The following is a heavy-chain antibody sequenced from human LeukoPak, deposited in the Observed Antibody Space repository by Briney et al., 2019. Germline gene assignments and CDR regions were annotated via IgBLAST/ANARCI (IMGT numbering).Heavy chain of an antibody. CDR2: IRYDGSNK. V-gene: IGHV3-30*02. CDR3: AKDFTNIRSEGAYDSSGYLPN. J-gene: IGHJ4*02. Sequence: PGGSLRLSCAASGFTFSSYGMHWVRQAPGKGLEWVAFIRYDGSNKYYADSVKGRFTISRDNSKNTLYLQMNSLRAEDTAVYYCAKDFTNIRSEGAYDSSGYLPNWGQGTLVTVSS. D-gene: IGHD3-22*01. CDR1: GFTFSSYG.